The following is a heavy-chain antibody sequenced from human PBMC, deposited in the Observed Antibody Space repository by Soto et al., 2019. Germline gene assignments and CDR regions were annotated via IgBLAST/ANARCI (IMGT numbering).Heavy chain of an antibody. Sequence: SETLSLTCTVSGGSISSGGYYWSWIRQHPGKGLEWIGYIYYSGSTYYNTSLKSRVTISVDTSKNQFSLKLRSVTAADTAVYYCARDGGIVLVPAATTYYYYYYGMDVWGQGTTVT. CDR3: ARDGGIVLVPAATTYYYYYYGMDV. CDR2: IYYSGST. D-gene: IGHD2-2*01. J-gene: IGHJ6*02. V-gene: IGHV4-31*03. CDR1: GGSISSGGYY.